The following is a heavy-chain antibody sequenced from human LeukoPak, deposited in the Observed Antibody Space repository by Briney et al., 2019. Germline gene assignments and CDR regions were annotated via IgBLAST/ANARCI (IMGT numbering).Heavy chain of an antibody. CDR1: GGSFSGYY. J-gene: IGHJ3*02. V-gene: IGHV4-34*01. CDR3: ARVQGVDFWSGYSNTYAFDI. CDR2: INHSGST. D-gene: IGHD3-3*01. Sequence: SETLSLTCAVYGGSFSGYYWSWIRQPPGKGLEWIGEINHSGSTNYNPSLKSRVTISVDKSKNQFSLKLSSVTAADTAVYYCARVQGVDFWSGYSNTYAFDIWGQGTMVTVSS.